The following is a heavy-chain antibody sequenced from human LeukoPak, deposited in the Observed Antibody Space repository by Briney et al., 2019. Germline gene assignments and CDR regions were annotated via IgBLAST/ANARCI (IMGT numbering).Heavy chain of an antibody. CDR3: ATGDSIAVAVEYFHH. V-gene: IGHV1-69*10. J-gene: IGHJ1*01. Sequence: GASVKVSCKASGGIFSSYAFSWVRQAPGQGLEWMGGIIPILGKASYAQKLQGRVTITADESTSTAYMELSSLRSEDTAVYYCATGDSIAVAVEYFHHWGQGTLVTVSS. D-gene: IGHD6-19*01. CDR2: IIPILGKA. CDR1: GGIFSSYA.